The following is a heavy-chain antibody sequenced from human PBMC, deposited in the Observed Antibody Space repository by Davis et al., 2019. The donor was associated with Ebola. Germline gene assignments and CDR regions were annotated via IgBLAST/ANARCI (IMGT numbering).Heavy chain of an antibody. CDR3: ARGTVDLRFDS. Sequence: GESLKISCAASGFTVSSYYMSWVRQAPGKGLEWVSVIYSCGSTYYADSVKGRFTIPRDNSKNTLYLQMNSLRAEDTAVYYCARGTVDLRFDSWGQGTLVTVSS. CDR1: GFTVSSYY. V-gene: IGHV3-66*01. D-gene: IGHD4-23*01. CDR2: IYSCGST. J-gene: IGHJ4*02.